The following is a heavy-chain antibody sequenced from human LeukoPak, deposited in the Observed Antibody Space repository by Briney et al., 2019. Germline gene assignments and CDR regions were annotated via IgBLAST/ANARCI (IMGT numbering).Heavy chain of an antibody. CDR3: ARGPPRVSIRIPGY. D-gene: IGHD3-10*01. J-gene: IGHJ4*02. CDR2: INHRGST. Sequence: SETLSLTCAVDGVAFSGDYWSWIRQPPGKGLEWGGGINHRGSTSYNPSLKSQVTIAVDTSKNQSSLTLSSVPAADTAVYYCARGPPRVSIRIPGYWGQGTLVTVSS. CDR1: GVAFSGDY. V-gene: IGHV4-34*01.